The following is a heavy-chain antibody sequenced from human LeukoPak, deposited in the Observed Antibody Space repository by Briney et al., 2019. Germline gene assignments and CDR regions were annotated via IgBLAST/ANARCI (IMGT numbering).Heavy chain of an antibody. Sequence: GASVKVSCKASGYTFTSYGISWVRQAPGQGLGWRGWISAYNGNTNYAQKLQGRVTMTTGTSTSTAYMALRSLRSDDTAVYYCARDTPSVTMIVVVTLFDYWGQGTLVTVSS. V-gene: IGHV1-18*01. CDR3: ARDTPSVTMIVVVTLFDY. CDR2: ISAYNGNT. CDR1: GYTFTSYG. J-gene: IGHJ4*02. D-gene: IGHD3-22*01.